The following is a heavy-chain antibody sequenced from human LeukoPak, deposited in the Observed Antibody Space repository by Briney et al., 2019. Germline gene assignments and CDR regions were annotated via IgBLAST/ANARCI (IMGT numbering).Heavy chain of an antibody. Sequence: KTSETLSLTCTVSGGSISSYYWSWIRQPPGKGLEWIGYIYYSGSTNYNPSLKSRVTISVDTSKNQFSLKLSSVTAADTAVYYCARGGDDYGDYVPFDYWGQGTLVTVSS. CDR3: ARGGDDYGDYVPFDY. D-gene: IGHD4-17*01. CDR1: GGSISSYY. CDR2: IYYSGST. J-gene: IGHJ4*02. V-gene: IGHV4-59*01.